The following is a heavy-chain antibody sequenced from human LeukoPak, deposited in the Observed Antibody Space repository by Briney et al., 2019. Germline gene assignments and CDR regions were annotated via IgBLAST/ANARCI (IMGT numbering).Heavy chain of an antibody. Sequence: GASVKVSCKASGYTFTTYGMSWVRQAPGQGLEWMGWISTYNGNTHYAQKFQGRVTMTTDTSTSTAYMELRSLRSDDTAVYYCARDPTEDFWSGFYSYFDFWGQGTLVTVSS. V-gene: IGHV1-18*01. CDR1: GYTFTTYG. D-gene: IGHD3-3*01. J-gene: IGHJ4*02. CDR3: ARDPTEDFWSGFYSYFDF. CDR2: ISTYNGNT.